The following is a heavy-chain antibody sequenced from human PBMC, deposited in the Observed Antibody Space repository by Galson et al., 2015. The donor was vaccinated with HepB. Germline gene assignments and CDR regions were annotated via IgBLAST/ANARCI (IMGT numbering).Heavy chain of an antibody. CDR3: AREREHDYGDYSRYGMDV. CDR1: GYTFTSYA. V-gene: IGHV1-3*01. J-gene: IGHJ6*02. D-gene: IGHD4-17*01. Sequence: SVKVSCKASGYTFTSYAMHWVRQAPGQRLEWMGWINAGNGNTKYSQKFQGRVTITRDTSASTAYMELSSLRSEDTAVYYCAREREHDYGDYSRYGMDVWGQGTTVTVSS. CDR2: INAGNGNT.